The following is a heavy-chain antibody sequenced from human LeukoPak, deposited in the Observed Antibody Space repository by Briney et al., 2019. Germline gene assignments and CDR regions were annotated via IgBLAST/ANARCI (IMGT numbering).Heavy chain of an antibody. CDR2: ISYDGSNK. Sequence: PGGSLRLSCAASGFTFSAYTMHWVRQAPGKGLEWVAVISYDGSNKYYADSVKGRFTISRDNSKNTLYLQMNSLRAEDTAVYYCAKYPTSIAVAGRVDYWGQGTLVTVSS. CDR3: AKYPTSIAVAGRVDY. V-gene: IGHV3-30*04. J-gene: IGHJ4*02. D-gene: IGHD6-19*01. CDR1: GFTFSAYT.